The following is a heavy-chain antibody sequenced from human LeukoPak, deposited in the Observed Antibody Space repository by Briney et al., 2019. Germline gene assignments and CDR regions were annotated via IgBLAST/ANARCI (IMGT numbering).Heavy chain of an antibody. D-gene: IGHD2-15*01. CDR3: AKNGDRGAYCTGGTCYPYFYYYMDV. CDR2: ISSTGGTT. V-gene: IGHV3-23*01. J-gene: IGHJ6*03. Sequence: GGALRLSCAASGITFSSYGMSWVRQAPGEGLEWVSSISSTGGTTYYADSVKGRFTISRDNSKNTLYLQMNSLRAEDTAIYYCAKNGDRGAYCTGGTCYPYFYYYMDVWGKGTTVTI. CDR1: GITFSSYG.